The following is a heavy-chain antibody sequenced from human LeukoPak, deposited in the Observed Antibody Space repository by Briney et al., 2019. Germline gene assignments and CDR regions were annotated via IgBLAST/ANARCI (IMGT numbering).Heavy chain of an antibody. V-gene: IGHV3-23*01. CDR3: ARAYSSSWYDF. CDR1: GFTFSNYA. J-gene: IGHJ5*01. Sequence: PGGSLRLSCAASGFTFSNYAMSWVRQAPGKGLEWVSAISGSGGSTYYADSVKGRFTISRDNSKNTLFLQMSSLRAEDTAVYYCARAYSSSWYDFWGQGTLVTVSS. D-gene: IGHD6-13*01. CDR2: ISGSGGST.